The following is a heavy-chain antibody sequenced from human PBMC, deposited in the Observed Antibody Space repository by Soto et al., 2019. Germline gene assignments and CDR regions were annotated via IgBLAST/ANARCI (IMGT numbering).Heavy chain of an antibody. D-gene: IGHD3-10*01. CDR1: GYTFTSYG. CDR2: ISAYNGNT. V-gene: IGHV1-18*01. CDR3: ARVTSATMVKIYQYYYYMDV. J-gene: IGHJ6*03. Sequence: GASVKVSCKASGYTFTSYGISWVRQAPGQGLEWMGWISAYNGNTNYAQKLQGRVTMTTDTSTSTAYMELRSLRSDDTAVYYCARVTSATMVKIYQYYYYMDVCGKGTTVTVSS.